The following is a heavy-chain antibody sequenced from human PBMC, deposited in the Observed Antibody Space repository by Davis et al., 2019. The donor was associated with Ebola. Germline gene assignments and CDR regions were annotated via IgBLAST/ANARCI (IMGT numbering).Heavy chain of an antibody. Sequence: SETLSLTCAVSGGSISSSNWWRFFLQPPFPLLPFLARMFYSGDTSYNPSLRSRVTISVDTSKNQFSLKLRSGTAAETAVYYCERVEVVSEAEYFQHGGQGKMVTVSS. CDR3: ERVEVVSEAEYFQH. CDR1: GGSISSSNW. D-gene: IGHD4-23*01. J-gene: IGHJ1*01. V-gene: IGHV4-4*02. CDR2: MFYSGDT.